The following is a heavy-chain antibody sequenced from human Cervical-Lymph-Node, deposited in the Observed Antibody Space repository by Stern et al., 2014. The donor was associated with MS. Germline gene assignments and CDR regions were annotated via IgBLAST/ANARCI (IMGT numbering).Heavy chain of an antibody. J-gene: IGHJ4*02. V-gene: IGHV1-69*06. CDR3: ARGGGLVGYFDY. D-gene: IGHD1-26*01. CDR1: GDTFSSYA. CDR2: IAPVFGTT. Sequence: QVQLVQSGAEVKKPGSSVTVSCKASGDTFSSYAINWVRQVPGQGLEWMGWIAPVFGTTNYAQKFQGRVTITADKSTNTAYMELMTLRSEDTAVYYCARGGGLVGYFDYWGQGTLVSVSS.